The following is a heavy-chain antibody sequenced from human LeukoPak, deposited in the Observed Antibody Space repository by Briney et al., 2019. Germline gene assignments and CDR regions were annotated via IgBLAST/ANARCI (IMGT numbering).Heavy chain of an antibody. CDR1: GFSFSSFA. CDR2: ITGGHYAT. J-gene: IGHJ5*02. D-gene: IGHD4-17*01. CDR3: AKDPNGDYIGACAP. Sequence: GGSLRLSCAASGFSFSSFAMTWVRQDPGKGLEWVSSITGGHYATYNTDSVKGRFTISRDNAKNTLYLQMNSLRADDTAIYYCAKDPNGDYIGACAPWGQGPLVPVTA. V-gene: IGHV3-23*01.